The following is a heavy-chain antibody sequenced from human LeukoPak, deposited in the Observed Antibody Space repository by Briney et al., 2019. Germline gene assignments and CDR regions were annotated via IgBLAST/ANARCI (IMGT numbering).Heavy chain of an antibody. J-gene: IGHJ1*01. Sequence: ASVKVSCKASGYTFRDYGISWVRRAPGQGLEWMGWISAYNGNTNSAQQFQGRVTMTRDTSTSTVYMELSSLRSEDTAVYYCARDARYSSSWLPLNGGRGKAAEYFQHWGQGTLVTVSS. CDR1: GYTFRDYG. CDR2: ISAYNGNT. CDR3: ARDARYSSSWLPLNGGRGKAAEYFQH. D-gene: IGHD6-13*01. V-gene: IGHV1-18*01.